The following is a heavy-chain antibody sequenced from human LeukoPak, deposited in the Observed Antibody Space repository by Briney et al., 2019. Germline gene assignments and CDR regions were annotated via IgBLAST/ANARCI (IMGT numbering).Heavy chain of an antibody. D-gene: IGHD3-10*01. CDR3: AIWSNFGVWFGESPFDY. CDR1: GYTFTSYS. V-gene: IGHV1-18*01. Sequence: GASVKVSCKASGYTFTSYSISWVRQAPGQGLEWMGWIIPYNGNTNYAQKLQGRVTMTTDTSTSTAYMELRSLRSDDTAVYYCAIWSNFGVWFGESPFDYWGQGTLVTVSS. CDR2: IIPYNGNT. J-gene: IGHJ4*02.